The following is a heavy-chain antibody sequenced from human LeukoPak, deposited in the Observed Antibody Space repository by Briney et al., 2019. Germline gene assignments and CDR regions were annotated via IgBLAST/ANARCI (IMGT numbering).Heavy chain of an antibody. CDR2: IKQDGSEK. CDR1: GFTFSSYW. J-gene: IGHJ4*02. V-gene: IGHV3-7*03. CDR3: AKSSGNYVYVGDS. Sequence: PGGSLRLSCAASGFTFSSYWMSWVRQAPGKGLEWVANIKQDGSEKYYVDSVKGRFTISRDNAKSSLYLQMNSLRAEDTAVYYCAKSSGNYVYVGDSWGQGTLVTVSS. D-gene: IGHD3-16*01.